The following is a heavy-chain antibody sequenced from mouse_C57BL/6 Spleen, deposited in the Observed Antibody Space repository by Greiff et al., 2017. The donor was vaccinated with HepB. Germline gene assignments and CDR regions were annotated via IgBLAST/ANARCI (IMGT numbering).Heavy chain of an antibody. CDR3: ARYSIYYDYEYYFDY. D-gene: IGHD2-4*01. J-gene: IGHJ2*01. V-gene: IGHV1-22*01. CDR2: INPNNGGT. Sequence: VQLQQSGPELVKPGASVKMYCKASGYTFTDYNMHWVKQSHGKSLEWIGYINPNNGGTSYNQKFKGKATLTVNKSSSTAYMELRSLTSEDSAVYYCARYSIYYDYEYYFDYWGQGTTLTVSS. CDR1: GYTFTDYN.